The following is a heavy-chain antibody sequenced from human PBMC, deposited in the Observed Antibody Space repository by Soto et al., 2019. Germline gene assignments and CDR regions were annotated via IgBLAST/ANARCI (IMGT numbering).Heavy chain of an antibody. J-gene: IGHJ6*02. D-gene: IGHD3-22*01. CDR3: AKDGHYYDSSGYYYPYYGMDV. V-gene: IGHV3-23*01. CDR2: ISGSGGST. CDR1: GFTFSSYA. Sequence: EVQLLESGGGLVQPGGSLRLSCAASGFTFSSYAMSWVRQAPGKGLEWVSAISGSGGSTYYADSVKGRFTISRDNSKNTLYLQMNSLRAEDTAVYYCAKDGHYYDSSGYYYPYYGMDVWGQGTTVTVPS.